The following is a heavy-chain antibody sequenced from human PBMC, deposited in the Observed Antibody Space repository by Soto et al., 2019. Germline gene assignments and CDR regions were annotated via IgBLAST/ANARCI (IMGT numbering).Heavy chain of an antibody. Sequence: GGSLSLSCAASGFTFSSYSMNWVRQAPGKGLEWVSSISSSSSYIYYADSVKGRFTISRDNAKNSLYLQMNSLRAEDTAVYYCARELYSSGWYRDYWGQGTLVTVSS. CDR1: GFTFSSYS. CDR2: ISSSSSYI. V-gene: IGHV3-21*01. CDR3: ARELYSSGWYRDY. J-gene: IGHJ4*02. D-gene: IGHD6-19*01.